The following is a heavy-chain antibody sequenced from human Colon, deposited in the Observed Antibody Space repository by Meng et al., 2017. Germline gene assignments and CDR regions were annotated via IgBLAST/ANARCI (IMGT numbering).Heavy chain of an antibody. D-gene: IGHD2-21*01. CDR2: ISNSGSA. Sequence: QVQLQVSGTGLVTPSQTLSLICSVSGGSNISGGYYGSWIRQHPQKGLEWIGYISNSGSAYYNPSLKSRVSISVDTSKNQFSLKMDTVTAADTALYYCARAGLHSYYFDFWGQGTLVTVSS. CDR1: GGSNISGGYY. V-gene: IGHV4-31*02. CDR3: ARAGLHSYYFDF. J-gene: IGHJ4*02.